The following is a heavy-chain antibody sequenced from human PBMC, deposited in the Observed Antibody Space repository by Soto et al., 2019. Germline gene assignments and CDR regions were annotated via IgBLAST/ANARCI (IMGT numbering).Heavy chain of an antibody. D-gene: IGHD6-6*01. CDR3: ARHGQLALFDQ. Sequence: GESLKISCQGSGYSFPSYWISWVRQMPGKGLQWMGRIDPSDSYINYSPSFEGHVNISIDKSINTAYLQWSSLKASDTAIYYCARHGQLALFDQWGQGTLVTVSS. V-gene: IGHV5-10-1*01. J-gene: IGHJ5*02. CDR1: GYSFPSYW. CDR2: IDPSDSYI.